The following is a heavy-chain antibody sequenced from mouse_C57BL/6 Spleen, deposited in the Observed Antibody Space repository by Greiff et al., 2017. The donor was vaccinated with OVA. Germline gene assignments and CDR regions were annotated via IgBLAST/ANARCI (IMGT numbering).Heavy chain of an antibody. CDR3: TRRGYGNGGYFDV. Sequence: DVKLVESGAGLVKPGGSLKLSCAASGFTFSSYAMSWVRQTPEKRLEWVAYISSGGDYIYYADTVKGRFTISRENAKKTLYLQMSRLKTEDTAMYYCTRRGYGNGGYFDVWGTGTTVTVSS. CDR1: GFTFSSYA. D-gene: IGHD2-10*02. V-gene: IGHV5-9-1*02. J-gene: IGHJ1*03. CDR2: ISSGGDYI.